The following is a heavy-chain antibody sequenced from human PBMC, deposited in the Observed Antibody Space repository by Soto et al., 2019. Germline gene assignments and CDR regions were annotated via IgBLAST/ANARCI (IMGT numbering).Heavy chain of an antibody. V-gene: IGHV4-30-4*01. CDR2: IYYSGST. J-gene: IGHJ4*02. CDR1: GGSISSGDYY. CDR3: ARWWFGVFFDY. D-gene: IGHD3-10*01. Sequence: QVRLQESGPGLVKPSQTLSLTCTVSGGSISSGDYYWSWIRQPAGKGLEWIGFIYYSGSTYYNPSLKSRVTISVDTSKNQFSLKLSSVTAADTAVYYCARWWFGVFFDYWGQGTLVTVSS.